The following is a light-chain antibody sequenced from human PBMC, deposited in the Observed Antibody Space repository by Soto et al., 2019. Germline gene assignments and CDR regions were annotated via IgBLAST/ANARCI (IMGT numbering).Light chain of an antibody. CDR2: EGS. CDR3: CSYAGSRV. Sequence: QSVLTQLASVSGSPALSSTITCTGTSSDVGSYNLVSWYQQHPGKAPKLMIYEGSKRPSGVSNRCSGSKSGNTASLTISGVQVEGEADYYCCSYAGSRVFGGGTKLTVL. J-gene: IGLJ3*02. CDR1: SSDVGSYNL. V-gene: IGLV2-23*01.